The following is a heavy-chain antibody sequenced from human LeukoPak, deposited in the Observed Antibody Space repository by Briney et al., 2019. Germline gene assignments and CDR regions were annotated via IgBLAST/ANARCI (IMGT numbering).Heavy chain of an antibody. V-gene: IGHV3-23*01. D-gene: IGHD2-15*01. CDR3: AKPPFRGGLIPPDY. Sequence: GGSLRLSCEASGFTFNTYSMNWARQAPGKGLEWVSAISGSGGSTYYADSVKGRFTISRDNSKNTLYLQMNSLRAEDTAVYYCAKPPFRGGLIPPDYWGQGTLVTVSS. CDR1: GFTFNTYS. CDR2: ISGSGGST. J-gene: IGHJ4*02.